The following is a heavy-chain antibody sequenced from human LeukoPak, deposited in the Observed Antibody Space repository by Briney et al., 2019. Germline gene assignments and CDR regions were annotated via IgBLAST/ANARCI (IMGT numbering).Heavy chain of an antibody. CDR3: AKYSVAGSGRYMDV. V-gene: IGHV3-23*01. CDR2: ISGSGGDT. D-gene: IGHD6-19*01. CDR1: GFTFSSYG. J-gene: IGHJ6*03. Sequence: GGSLRLSCAASGFTFSSYGMSWVRQAPGKGLEWVSDISGSGGDTYYADSVKGRFTISRDNPKNTLYLQMNSLRAEDTAVYYCAKYSVAGSGRYMDVWGKGTTVTVSS.